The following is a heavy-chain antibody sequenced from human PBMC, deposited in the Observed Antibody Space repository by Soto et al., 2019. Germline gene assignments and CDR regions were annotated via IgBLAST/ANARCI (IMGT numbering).Heavy chain of an antibody. J-gene: IGHJ6*02. CDR1: GCIFSSYA. D-gene: IGHD6-6*01. CDR3: ARPSIAARGYYYGMEV. Sequence: SVKVSSKASGCIFSSYAISWVRQAPGQWLEWMGWSILIFGTANYAQKFQGSVTITADESTSTAYMELSSLRSEDTAVYYCARPSIAARGYYYGMEVWGQGTTVT. CDR2: SILIFGTA. V-gene: IGHV1-69*01.